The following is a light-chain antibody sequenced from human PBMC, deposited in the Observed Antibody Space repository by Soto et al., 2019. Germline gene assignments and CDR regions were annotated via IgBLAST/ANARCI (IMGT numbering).Light chain of an antibody. J-gene: IGKJ5*01. CDR3: QQSYSTPIT. V-gene: IGKV1-39*01. CDR1: QSISNR. CDR2: AAS. Sequence: DIQMTQSPSTLSASVGDRVTITCRASQSISNRLAWYQQKPGKAPKVLIYAASNLQSGVPSRFSGSGSGTDFTLTISSLQPEDFATYYCQQSYSTPITFGQGTRLEIK.